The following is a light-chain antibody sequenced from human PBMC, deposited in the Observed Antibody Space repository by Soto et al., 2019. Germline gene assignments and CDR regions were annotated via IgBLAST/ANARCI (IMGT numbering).Light chain of an antibody. CDR1: SNDVGGYNY. CDR2: DVS. CDR3: SSYTTSSTVV. J-gene: IGLJ2*01. V-gene: IGLV2-14*01. Sequence: QSALTQPASVSGSPGQSITISCTGTSNDVGGYNYVSWYQQHPGKAPKLMIYDVSNRPSGVSNRFSGSKSGNTASLTISGLQAEDEAHYYCSSYTTSSTVVFGGGTKLTVL.